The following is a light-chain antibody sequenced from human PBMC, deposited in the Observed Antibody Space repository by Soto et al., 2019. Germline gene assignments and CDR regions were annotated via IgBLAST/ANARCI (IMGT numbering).Light chain of an antibody. CDR1: SSDVGGYNY. Sequence: QSALTQPASVSGSPGQSITISCTGTSSDVGGYNYVSWYQQHPGKAPKLMIYDDSNRPSGVSNRFSGSKSGNTASLTISGLQAEDEADYYCSSYKSSRTRLCVFGTGTKLTVL. J-gene: IGLJ1*01. CDR3: SSYKSSRTRLCV. V-gene: IGLV2-14*01. CDR2: DDS.